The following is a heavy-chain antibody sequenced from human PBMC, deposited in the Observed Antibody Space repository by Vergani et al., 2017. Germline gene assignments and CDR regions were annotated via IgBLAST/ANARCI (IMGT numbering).Heavy chain of an antibody. V-gene: IGHV1-18*01. D-gene: IGHD3-22*01. Sequence: QVQLVQSGAEVKKPGASVKVSCKASGYTFTSYGISWVRQAPGQGLEWMGWISAYNGNTNYAQKLQGRVTMTTDTSTGTAYMELKSLRSDDTAVYYSARDFGDDYYDSSGYRRGDYWGQGTLVTVSS. CDR1: GYTFTSYG. J-gene: IGHJ4*02. CDR3: ARDFGDDYYDSSGYRRGDY. CDR2: ISAYNGNT.